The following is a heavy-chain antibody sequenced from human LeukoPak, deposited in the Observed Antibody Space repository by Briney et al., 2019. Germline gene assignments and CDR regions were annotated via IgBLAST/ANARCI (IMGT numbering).Heavy chain of an antibody. J-gene: IGHJ4*02. CDR3: ARDPNYYDSSGYVDY. D-gene: IGHD3-22*01. V-gene: IGHV1-46*01. CDR2: INPSGGST. CDR1: GYTFTSYY. Sequence: GASVKVSCKASGYTFTSYYMHWVRQASGQGLEWMGIINPSGGSTSYAQKFQGRVTMTRDTSTSTVYMELSSLRSEDTAVYYCARDPNYYDSSGYVDYWGQGTLVTVSS.